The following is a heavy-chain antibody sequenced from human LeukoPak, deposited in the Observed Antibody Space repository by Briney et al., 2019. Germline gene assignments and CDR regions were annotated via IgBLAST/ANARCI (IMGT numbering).Heavy chain of an antibody. CDR1: GGFISINTHY. V-gene: IGHV4-39*02. J-gene: IGHJ4*02. Sequence: SETLSLTCSLSGGFISINTHYWGWIRQTPGKGPEWIGSVFYSGTTYFNPSLNGRLTISVDTSKNQFSLKLRSVTAADTAVYYCARDRGLYSSSGRVDYWGQGTLVTVSS. CDR3: ARDRGLYSSSGRVDY. D-gene: IGHD6-6*01. CDR2: VFYSGTT.